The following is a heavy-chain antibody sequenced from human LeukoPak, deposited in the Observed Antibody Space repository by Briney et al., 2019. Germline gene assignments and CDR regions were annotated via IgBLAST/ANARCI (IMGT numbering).Heavy chain of an antibody. CDR2: ISSSSSYI. CDR3: AREDSYYYGSGSYPFDY. Sequence: GGSLRLSCAASGFTFSSYAMTWVRQAPGKGLEWVSSISSSSSYIYYADSVKGRFTISRDNAKNSLYLQMNSLRAEDTAVYYCAREDSYYYGSGSYPFDYWGQGTLVTVSS. D-gene: IGHD3-10*01. CDR1: GFTFSSYA. V-gene: IGHV3-21*01. J-gene: IGHJ4*02.